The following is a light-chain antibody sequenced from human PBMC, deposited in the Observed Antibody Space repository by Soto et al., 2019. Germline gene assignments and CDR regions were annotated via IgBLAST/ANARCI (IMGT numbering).Light chain of an antibody. CDR2: EGS. CDR3: MQSIQFPIT. J-gene: IGKJ4*01. CDR1: QSLLHTDDKTY. Sequence: DVVVTQTPLSLSVTPGQAASISCKSSQSLLHTDDKTYLYWYLHKPGQPPQLLIYEGSKRFSGVPDRFSASGSETDFTLKISRVEAGDVGVYYCMQSIQFPITFGGGTKVEIK. V-gene: IGKV2D-29*01.